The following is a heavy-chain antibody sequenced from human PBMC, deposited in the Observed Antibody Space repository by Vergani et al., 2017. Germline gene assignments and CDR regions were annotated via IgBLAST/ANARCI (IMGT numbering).Heavy chain of an antibody. J-gene: IGHJ4*02. Sequence: EVQLLESGGGLVQPGGSLRLSCAASGFTFSSYAMSWVRQAPGKGLEWVSAISGSGGSTYYADSVKGRFTISRDNSKNTLYLQMNSLRSEDTAVYYCAKPRTYDSSGYELDYWGQGTLVTVSS. V-gene: IGHV3-23*01. CDR2: ISGSGGST. CDR3: AKPRTYDSSGYELDY. CDR1: GFTFSSYA. D-gene: IGHD3-22*01.